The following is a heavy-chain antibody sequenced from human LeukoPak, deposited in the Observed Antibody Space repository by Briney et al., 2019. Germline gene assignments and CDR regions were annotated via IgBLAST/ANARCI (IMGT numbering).Heavy chain of an antibody. Sequence: SETLSLTCTVSGGSISSSSYYWGWIRQPPGKGLEWIGSIYYSGSTYYNPSLKSRVTISVDTSKNQFSLKLSSVTAADTAVYYCARSRFPPRYFDLWGRGTLVTVSS. CDR2: IYYSGST. J-gene: IGHJ2*01. CDR3: ARSRFPPRYFDL. CDR1: GGSISSSSYY. V-gene: IGHV4-39*07. D-gene: IGHD2-21*01.